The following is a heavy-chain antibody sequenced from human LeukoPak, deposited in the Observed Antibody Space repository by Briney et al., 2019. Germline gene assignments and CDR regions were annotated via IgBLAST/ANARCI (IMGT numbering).Heavy chain of an antibody. D-gene: IGHD3-3*01. CDR3: ARGVLDYDFWSGYYTVRYFDY. J-gene: IGHJ4*02. CDR1: GYTFTSYG. CDR2: ISAYNGNT. V-gene: IGHV1-8*02. Sequence: ASVKVSCKASGYTFTSYGISWVRQAPGQGLEWMGWISAYNGNTGYAQKFQGRVTMTRNTSISTAYMELSSLRSEDTAVYYCARGVLDYDFWSGYYTVRYFDYWGQGTLVTVSS.